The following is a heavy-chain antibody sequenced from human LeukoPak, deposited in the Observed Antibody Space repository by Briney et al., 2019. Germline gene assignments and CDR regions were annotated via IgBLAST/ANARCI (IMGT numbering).Heavy chain of an antibody. V-gene: IGHV3-30*18. J-gene: IGHJ4*02. CDR1: GFTFSSYG. Sequence: GGSLRLSCAASGFTFSSYGMHWVRQAPGKGLEWVAVISYDGSNKYYADSVKGRFTISRDNSKNTLYLQMNSLGAEDTAVYYCAKSTLDYWGQGTLVTVSS. CDR2: ISYDGSNK. CDR3: AKSTLDY.